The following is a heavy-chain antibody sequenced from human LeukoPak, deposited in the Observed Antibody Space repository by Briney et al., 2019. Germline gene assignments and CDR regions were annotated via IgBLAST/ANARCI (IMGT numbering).Heavy chain of an antibody. D-gene: IGHD2-21*02. Sequence: SETLSLTCTVSGGSISSYYWSWIRQPPGKGLEWIGYIYYSGSTNYNPSLKSRVTISVDTSKNQFSLKLSSVTAADTAVYYCASFQLAYCDGDCFGYFQHWGQGTLVTVSS. CDR1: GGSISSYY. CDR3: ASFQLAYCDGDCFGYFQH. CDR2: IYYSGST. V-gene: IGHV4-59*08. J-gene: IGHJ1*01.